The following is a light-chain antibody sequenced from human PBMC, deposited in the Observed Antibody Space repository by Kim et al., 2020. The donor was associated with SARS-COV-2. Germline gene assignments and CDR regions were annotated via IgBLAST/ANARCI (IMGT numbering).Light chain of an antibody. CDR1: SSDVGGYNY. V-gene: IGLV2-11*01. Sequence: GQSVTLSCTGTSSDVGGYNYVSWYQQHPGKAPKLMIYDVSKRPSGVPDRFSGSKSGNTASLTISGLQAEDEADYYCCSYAGSYRRVFGTGTKVTVL. CDR2: DVS. CDR3: CSYAGSYRRV. J-gene: IGLJ1*01.